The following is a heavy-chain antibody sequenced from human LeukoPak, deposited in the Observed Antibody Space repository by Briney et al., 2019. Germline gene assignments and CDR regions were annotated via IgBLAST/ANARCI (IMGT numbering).Heavy chain of an antibody. CDR1: GGSISSNDYH. V-gene: IGHV4-39*01. J-gene: IGHJ4*02. CDR3: ARRGGGYNFFDY. Sequence: ASETLSLTCTVSGGSISSNDYHWGWIRQPPGKGLEWIGSMYYSGSTYYNPSLKSRVTISVDTSKNQFSLKLSAVTAADTAPYYCARRGGGYNFFDYWGQGTLVTVSS. D-gene: IGHD5-24*01. CDR2: MYYSGST.